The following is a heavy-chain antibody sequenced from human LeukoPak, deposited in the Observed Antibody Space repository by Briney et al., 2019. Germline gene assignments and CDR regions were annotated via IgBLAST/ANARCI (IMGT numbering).Heavy chain of an antibody. CDR1: GGSISNY. Sequence: SETLSLTCTVSGGSISNYWSWIRQPPGKGLEWIGYISYSGSNNYNPSLKSRVTISADTSKNQFSLKLTSVTAADTAVYYCARVQSNYFARWGQRILGTVSS. J-gene: IGHJ4*02. CDR2: ISYSGSN. V-gene: IGHV4-59*01. CDR3: ARVQSNYFAR.